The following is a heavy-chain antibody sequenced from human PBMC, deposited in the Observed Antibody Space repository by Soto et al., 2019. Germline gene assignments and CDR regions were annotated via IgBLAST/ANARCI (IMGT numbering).Heavy chain of an antibody. D-gene: IGHD5-12*01. Sequence: GGSLRLSCAASGFTVSSNYMSWVRQAPGKGLEWVSVINAAGSTDYADSVKGRFAISRDISRNTLYLQMNSLRAEDTGVYFCARDVFSGTWTTEEDVWGQGTTVTVSS. V-gene: IGHV3-66*01. CDR3: ARDVFSGTWTTEEDV. CDR1: GFTVSSNY. CDR2: INAAGST. J-gene: IGHJ6*02.